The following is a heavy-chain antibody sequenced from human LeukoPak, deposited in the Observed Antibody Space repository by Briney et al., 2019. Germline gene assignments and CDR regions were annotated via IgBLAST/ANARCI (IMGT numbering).Heavy chain of an antibody. CDR2: ISTSSTI. CDR1: GFTFSSYE. V-gene: IGHV3-48*03. Sequence: PGGSLRLSCAASGFTFSSYEMNWVRQAPGKGLEWASYISTSSTIYYADSVKGRFTISRDNAKNSLYLQMNSLRDEDTAVYYCARRSPSDYWGQGTLVTVSS. J-gene: IGHJ4*02. CDR3: ARRSPSDY.